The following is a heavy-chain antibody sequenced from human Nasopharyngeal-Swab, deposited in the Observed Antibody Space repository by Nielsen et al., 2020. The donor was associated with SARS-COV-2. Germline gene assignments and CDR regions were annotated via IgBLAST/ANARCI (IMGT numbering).Heavy chain of an antibody. CDR3: ARRPRIVVTATGYYFDY. Sequence: GESLKISCAASGFTFSSYSMNWVRQAPGKGLEWVSSISSSSSYIYYADSVKGRFTISRDNAKNSLYLQMNSLRAEDTAVYYCARRPRIVVTATGYYFDYWGQGALVTVSS. CDR1: GFTFSSYS. J-gene: IGHJ4*02. V-gene: IGHV3-21*01. CDR2: ISSSSSYI. D-gene: IGHD6-19*01.